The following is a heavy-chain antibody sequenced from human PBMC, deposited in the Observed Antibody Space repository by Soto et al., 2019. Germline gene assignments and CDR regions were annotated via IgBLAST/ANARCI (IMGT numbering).Heavy chain of an antibody. CDR1: GGTFSSYA. CDR3: ATSPRRYDILTGCAFDI. Sequence: QVQLVQSGAEVKKPGSSVKVSCKASGGTFSSYALSWVRQAPGQGLEWMGGIIPIFGTANYAKKFQGRVTITADEPTSTAYMELSSLRAVDTAVYYCATSPRRYDILTGCAFDIGGQGTMVTVSS. D-gene: IGHD3-9*01. V-gene: IGHV1-69*01. J-gene: IGHJ3*02. CDR2: IIPIFGTA.